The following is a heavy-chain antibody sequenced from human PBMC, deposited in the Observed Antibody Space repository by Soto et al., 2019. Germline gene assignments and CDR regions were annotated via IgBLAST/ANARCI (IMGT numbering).Heavy chain of an antibody. V-gene: IGHV3-30*18. CDR1: GFTFSSYG. CDR2: ISYDGSNK. J-gene: IGHJ6*02. CDR3: AKEGIAAAGSSSWYYYYYYGMDV. Sequence: GGSLRLSCAASGFTFSSYGMHWVRQAPGKGLEWVAVISYDGSNKYYADSVKGRFTISRDNSKNTLYLQMNSLRAEDTAVYYCAKEGIAAAGSSSWYYYYYYGMDVWGQGTTVTVSS. D-gene: IGHD6-13*01.